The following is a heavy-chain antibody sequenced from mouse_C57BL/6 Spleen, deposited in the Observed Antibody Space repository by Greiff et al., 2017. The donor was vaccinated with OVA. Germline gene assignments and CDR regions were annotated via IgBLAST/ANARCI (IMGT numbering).Heavy chain of an antibody. D-gene: IGHD2-5*01. CDR2: IDPSDSYT. Sequence: VQLKQPGAELVKPGASVKLSCKASGYTFTSYWMQWVKQRPGQGLEWIGEIDPSDSYTNYNQKFKGKATLTVDTSSSTAYMQLSSLTSEDSAVYYCARRAYYSNYAYWGQGTTLTVSS. V-gene: IGHV1-50*01. CDR1: GYTFTSYW. J-gene: IGHJ2*01. CDR3: ARRAYYSNYAY.